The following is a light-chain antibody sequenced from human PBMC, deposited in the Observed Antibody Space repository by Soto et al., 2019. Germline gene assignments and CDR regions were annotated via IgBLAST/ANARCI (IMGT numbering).Light chain of an antibody. J-gene: IGKJ1*01. V-gene: IGKV3-15*01. CDR2: GAS. CDR3: HQYHYWWT. CDR1: QSVSSN. Sequence: EIVMTQSPATLSVSPGERATLSCRASQSVSSNLAWYQQKPGQAPRLIISGASTRATGVPARFSGRGSGTEFTLTISSLQSEDSAVYYCHQYHYWWTFGQGTKVDIK.